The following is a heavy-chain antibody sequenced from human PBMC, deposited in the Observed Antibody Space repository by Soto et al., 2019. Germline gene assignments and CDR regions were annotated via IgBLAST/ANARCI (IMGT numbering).Heavy chain of an antibody. CDR3: ATDLHGDSGYNRDF. Sequence: GKGLEWMGGFDPEDGETIYAQKFQGRVTMTEDTSTDTAYMELSSLRSEDTAVYYCATDLHGDSGYNRDFWGQGIFVTGSS. D-gene: IGHD2-21*02. V-gene: IGHV1-24*01. J-gene: IGHJ4*02. CDR2: FDPEDGET.